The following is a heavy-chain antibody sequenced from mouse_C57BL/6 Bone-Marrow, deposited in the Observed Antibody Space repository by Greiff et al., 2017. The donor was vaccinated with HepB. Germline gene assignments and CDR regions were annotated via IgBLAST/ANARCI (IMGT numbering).Heavy chain of an antibody. J-gene: IGHJ2*01. CDR1: GYTFTSYW. Sequence: VKLQQPGAELVKPGASVKLSCKASGYTFTSYWMHWVKQRPGRGLEWIGRIDPNSGGTKYNEKFKGKATLTADKSSSTAYMELRSLTSEDSAVYFCARGDYDGYYFDYWGQGTTLTVSS. V-gene: IGHV1-62-3*01. CDR2: IDPNSGGT. D-gene: IGHD2-4*01. CDR3: ARGDYDGYYFDY.